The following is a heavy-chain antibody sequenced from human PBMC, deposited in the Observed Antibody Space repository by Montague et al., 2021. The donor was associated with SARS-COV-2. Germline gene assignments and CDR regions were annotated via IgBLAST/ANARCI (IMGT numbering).Heavy chain of an antibody. D-gene: IGHD5-24*01. J-gene: IGHJ4*02. V-gene: IGHV4-59*01. CDR3: ARDQGRWLQPGVYFDY. Sequence: SETLSLTCTVSGDSISSYYWSWIRQPPGKGLEWIGYIYYSGSTNYNPSLKSRVTISVDTSKNQFSLKLSSVTAADTAVYYCARDQGRWLQPGVYFDYWGQGTLVTVSS. CDR2: IYYSGST. CDR1: GDSISSYY.